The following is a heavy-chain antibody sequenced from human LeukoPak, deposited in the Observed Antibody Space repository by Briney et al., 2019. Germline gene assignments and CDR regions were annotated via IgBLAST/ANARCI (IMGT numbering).Heavy chain of an antibody. V-gene: IGHV4-61*02. CDR1: GGSVSSGTYY. CDR3: ARDVPYLVMPAAIWSFDV. J-gene: IGHJ3*01. CDR2: VSTSGIT. Sequence: SQTLSLTCTVSGGSVSSGTYYWSWIRQPAGKALECIGRVSTSGITTYNPSLKSRVTISVDTSKNQFSLNLSSVTTADTAVYYCARDVPYLVMPAAIWSFDVWGQGTMVTVSS. D-gene: IGHD2-2*01.